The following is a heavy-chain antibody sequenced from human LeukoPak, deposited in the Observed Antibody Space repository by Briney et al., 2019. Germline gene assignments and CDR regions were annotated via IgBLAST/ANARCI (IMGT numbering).Heavy chain of an antibody. CDR3: ARDRSLIGAVAGIDY. CDR1: GYTFTSYG. Sequence: ASVKVSCKASGYTFTSYGISWVRQAPGQGLEWMGWISAYNGNTNYAQKLQGRVTMTTDTSTSTAYMELRSLRSDDTAVYYCARDRSLIGAVAGIDYWGQGTLVTVSS. J-gene: IGHJ4*02. CDR2: ISAYNGNT. D-gene: IGHD6-19*01. V-gene: IGHV1-18*01.